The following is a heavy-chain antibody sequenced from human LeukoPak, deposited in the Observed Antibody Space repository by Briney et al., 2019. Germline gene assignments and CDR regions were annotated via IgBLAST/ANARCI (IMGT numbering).Heavy chain of an antibody. D-gene: IGHD1-26*01. CDR1: GYSFINYW. CDR2: IYPGESNT. J-gene: IGHJ4*02. CDR3: ARNSGTENNFDY. V-gene: IGHV5-51*01. Sequence: ESLKISCKGSGYSFINYWIGWVRQMPGKGLEWMGIIYPGESNTRYSPSFQGQVTISADKSISTAYLQWSSLKASDTAMYYCARNSGTENNFDYWGQGTLVIVSS.